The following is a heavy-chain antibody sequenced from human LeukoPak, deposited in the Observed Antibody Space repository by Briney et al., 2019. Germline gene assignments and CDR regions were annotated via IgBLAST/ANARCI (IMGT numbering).Heavy chain of an antibody. CDR1: GFTFSDYY. J-gene: IGHJ6*02. D-gene: IGHD6-13*01. V-gene: IGHV3-11*01. Sequence: GGSLRLSCAASGFTFSDYYMSWIRQAPGKGLEWVSYISSSGSTIYYADSVKGRFTISRDNAKNSLYLQMNSLRAEDTAVYYCARAGYSSSWYESPHYYYGMDVWGQGTTVTVSS. CDR2: ISSSGSTI. CDR3: ARAGYSSSWYESPHYYYGMDV.